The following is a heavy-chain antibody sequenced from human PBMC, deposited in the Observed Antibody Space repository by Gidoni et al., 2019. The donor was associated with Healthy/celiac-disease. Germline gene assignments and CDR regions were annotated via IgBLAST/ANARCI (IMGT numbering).Heavy chain of an antibody. D-gene: IGHD1-7*01. CDR1: GFTFDDYA. J-gene: IGHJ6*02. CDR3: AKDSVTGTYALLYYGMDV. Sequence: EVQLVASGGGLVQPGRSLRLSCAASGFTFDDYAMHWVRQAPGKGLEWGSGSSWNSGSIGYADSVKGRFTISRDNAKNSLYLQMNSLRAEDTALYYCAKDSVTGTYALLYYGMDVWGQGTTVTVSS. V-gene: IGHV3-9*01. CDR2: SSWNSGSI.